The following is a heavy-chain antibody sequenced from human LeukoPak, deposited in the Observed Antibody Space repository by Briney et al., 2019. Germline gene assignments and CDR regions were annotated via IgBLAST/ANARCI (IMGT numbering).Heavy chain of an antibody. Sequence: GGSLRLSCAASGFTFNSYSMSWVRQAPGRGLEWVSAISGSGGRTYYVDSVKGRFTISRDNSKNTLYLQLNSLRAEDTAVYYCAKNRWFGGVLDTFDYWGQGTLVTVSS. V-gene: IGHV3-23*01. CDR2: ISGSGGRT. CDR1: GFTFNSYS. D-gene: IGHD3-16*01. J-gene: IGHJ4*02. CDR3: AKNRWFGGVLDTFDY.